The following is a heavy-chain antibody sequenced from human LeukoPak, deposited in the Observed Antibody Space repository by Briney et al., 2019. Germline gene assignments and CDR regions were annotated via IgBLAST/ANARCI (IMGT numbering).Heavy chain of an antibody. Sequence: GASVKVSCKASGYTFTGYYMHWVRQAPGQGLEWVGIINPSGGSTSYAQKFQGRVTMTRDTSTSTVYMELSSLRSEDTAVYYCAKNGNLGSSSWYWFDPWGQGTLVTVSS. D-gene: IGHD6-13*01. V-gene: IGHV1-46*01. CDR1: GYTFTGYY. CDR3: AKNGNLGSSSWYWFDP. J-gene: IGHJ5*02. CDR2: INPSGGST.